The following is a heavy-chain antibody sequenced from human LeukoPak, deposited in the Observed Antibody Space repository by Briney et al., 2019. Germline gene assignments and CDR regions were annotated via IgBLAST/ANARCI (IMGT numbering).Heavy chain of an antibody. J-gene: IGHJ4*02. D-gene: IGHD5-12*01. Sequence: GSLRLSCAASGFTFSSYAMHWVRQAPGKGLEWVAVISYDGSNKYYADSVKGRFTISRDNSKNTLYLQMNSLRAEDTAVYYCARGYSGYDTFDYWGQGTLVTVSS. V-gene: IGHV3-30-3*01. CDR3: ARGYSGYDTFDY. CDR2: ISYDGSNK. CDR1: GFTFSSYA.